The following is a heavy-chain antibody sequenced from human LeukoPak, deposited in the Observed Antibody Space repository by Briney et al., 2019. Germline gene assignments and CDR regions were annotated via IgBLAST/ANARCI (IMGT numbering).Heavy chain of an antibody. CDR1: GFTFSSYS. J-gene: IGHJ4*02. D-gene: IGHD2-15*01. CDR2: ISTSSNTI. V-gene: IGHV3-48*01. CDR3: ARGDCSGGSCYLSLTTIDY. Sequence: GGSLRLSCAASGFTFSSYSMNWVHQAPGKGLEWVSYISTSSNTIYYADSVKGRFTISRDNAKNSLYLQMDSLRAEDTAVYYCARGDCSGGSCYLSLTTIDYWGQGTLVTVSS.